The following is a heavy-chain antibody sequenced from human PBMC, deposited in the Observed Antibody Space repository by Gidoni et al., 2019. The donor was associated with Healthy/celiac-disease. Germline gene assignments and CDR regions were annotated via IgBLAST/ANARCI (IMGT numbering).Heavy chain of an antibody. J-gene: IGHJ4*02. D-gene: IGHD1-26*01. CDR1: GFTFDDYA. CDR3: AKLVGIGY. CDR2: ISWNSGSI. Sequence: EVQLVESGGGLVQPGRSLRLSCAASGFTFDDYAMHWVRQAPGKGLEWVSGISWNSGSIGYADSVKGRFTISRDNAKNSLYLQMNSLRAEDTALYYCAKLVGIGYWGQGTLVTDSS. V-gene: IGHV3-9*01.